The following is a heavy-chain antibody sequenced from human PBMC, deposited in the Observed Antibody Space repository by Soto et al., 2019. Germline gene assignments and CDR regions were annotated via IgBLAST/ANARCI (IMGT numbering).Heavy chain of an antibody. D-gene: IGHD3-16*01. CDR2: ISGSGSGT. J-gene: IGHJ6*02. V-gene: IGHV3-23*01. CDR3: AKELSENVWGYSYAMDV. CDR1: GFNFGAYA. Sequence: GGSLRLSCAASGFNFGAYAMSWVRQAPGKGLEWVSGISGSGSGTYYTDSVKGRFTISRDNSKNMVYLQMNSLRAEDTAVYYCAKELSENVWGYSYAMDVWGQRTVVTVSS.